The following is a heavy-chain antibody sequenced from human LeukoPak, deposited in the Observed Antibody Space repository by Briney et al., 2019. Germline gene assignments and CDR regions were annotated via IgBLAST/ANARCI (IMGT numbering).Heavy chain of an antibody. CDR1: GFTFSSYAMH. V-gene: IGHV4-39*01. CDR2: IYYSGST. CDR3: AREAAAGIGY. Sequence: PGGSLRLSCAASGFTFSSYAMHWVRQAPGKGLEWIGSIYYSGSTYYNPSLKSRVTISVDTSKNQFSLKLSSVTAADTAVYYCAREAAAGIGYWGQGTLVTVSS. J-gene: IGHJ4*02. D-gene: IGHD6-13*01.